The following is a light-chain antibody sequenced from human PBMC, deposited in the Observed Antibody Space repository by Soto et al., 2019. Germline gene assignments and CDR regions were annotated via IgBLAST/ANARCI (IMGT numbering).Light chain of an antibody. CDR1: QSVTSN. Sequence: EIVMTQSPATLSVSPGERATLSGRASQSVTSNLAWYQQKPGQAPSLLIYGASTRSTGIPARFSGSGSGTEFTLTSSSLQSEDFEVYYCQQYNNWPPTFGQGTKVEIK. J-gene: IGKJ1*01. V-gene: IGKV3-15*01. CDR3: QQYNNWPPT. CDR2: GAS.